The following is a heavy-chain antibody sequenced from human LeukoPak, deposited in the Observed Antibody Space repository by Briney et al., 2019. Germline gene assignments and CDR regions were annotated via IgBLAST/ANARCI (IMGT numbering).Heavy chain of an antibody. CDR2: ISSSSSTI. CDR1: GYSISNGYY. Sequence: LSLTCTVSGYSISNGYYWGWIRQPPGKGLEWVSYISSSSSTIYYADSVKGRFTISRDNAKNSLYLQMNSLRADDTAVYYCARDSPPDIWGQGTMVTVSS. J-gene: IGHJ3*02. V-gene: IGHV3-11*04. CDR3: ARDSPPDI.